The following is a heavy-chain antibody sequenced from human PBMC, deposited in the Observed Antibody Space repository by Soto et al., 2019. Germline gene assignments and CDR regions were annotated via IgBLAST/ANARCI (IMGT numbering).Heavy chain of an antibody. V-gene: IGHV3-9*01. D-gene: IGHD3-16*01. CDR3: AKAGVADTGYYYYMDV. CDR1: GFTFDDYA. CDR2: ISWNSGSI. J-gene: IGHJ6*03. Sequence: VHLVESGGGLAQPGRSLRLSCATSGFTFDDYAMYWVRQAPGKGLEWVSGISWNSGSIDYADSVKGRFTIPRDNARNSLYLQMNSLRAEDTALYYCAKAGVADTGYYYYMDVWGKGTTVTVSS.